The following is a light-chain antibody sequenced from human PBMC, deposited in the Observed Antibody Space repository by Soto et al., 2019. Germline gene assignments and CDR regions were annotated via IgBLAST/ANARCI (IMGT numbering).Light chain of an antibody. CDR3: QSYDSSLSGSYV. Sequence: QSVLTQPPSASGTPGQRVTISCSGSSSNIGSNTVNWYQQFPGTAPKLLIYSNNQRPSGVPDRFSGSKSGTSASLAISGLQSDDEADYYCQSYDSSLSGSYVFGTGTKLTVL. CDR1: SSNIGSNT. V-gene: IGLV1-44*01. CDR2: SNN. J-gene: IGLJ1*01.